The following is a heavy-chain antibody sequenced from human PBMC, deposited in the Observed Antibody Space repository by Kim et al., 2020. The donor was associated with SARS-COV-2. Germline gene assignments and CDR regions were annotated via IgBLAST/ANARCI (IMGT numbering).Heavy chain of an antibody. CDR2: INPNSGDT. CDR1: GHTFSSYD. CDR3: ARAGSYYGSGSCHY. D-gene: IGHD3-10*01. V-gene: IGHV1-8*01. J-gene: IGHJ4*02. Sequence: ASVKVSCKASGHTFSSYDINWVRQATGQGLEWMGWINPNSGDTGSALKFQGRVTMTRNTSTSTAYMELSSLRPEDTALYYCARAGSYYGSGSCHYWGQGTLVTVSS.